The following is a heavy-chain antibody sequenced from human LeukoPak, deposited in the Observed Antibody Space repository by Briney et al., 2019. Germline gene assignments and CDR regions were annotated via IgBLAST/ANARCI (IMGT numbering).Heavy chain of an antibody. J-gene: IGHJ2*01. D-gene: IGHD6-13*01. CDR2: ISAYNGNT. CDR1: GYTFTSYG. Sequence: ASVKVSCKASGYTFTSYGISWVRQAPGQGLEWMGWISAYNGNTNYAQKLQGRVTMTTDTSTSTAYMELRSLRSDDTAVYYCARWIAAAGAWYFSLWGRGTLVTVSS. CDR3: ARWIAAAGAWYFSL. V-gene: IGHV1-18*01.